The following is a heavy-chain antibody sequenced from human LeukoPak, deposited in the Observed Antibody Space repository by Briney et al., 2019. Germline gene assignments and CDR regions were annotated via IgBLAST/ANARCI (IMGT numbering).Heavy chain of an antibody. V-gene: IGHV3-53*01. D-gene: IGHD3-3*01. CDR3: ARGNFWSGYYGMDV. Sequence: PGGSLRLSCAASGFTFSSYSMNWVRQAPGKGLEWVSVIYSGGSTYYADSVKGRFTISRDNSKNTLYLQMNSLRAEDTAVYYCARGNFWSGYYGMDVWGQGTTVTVSS. J-gene: IGHJ6*02. CDR1: GFTFSSYS. CDR2: IYSGGST.